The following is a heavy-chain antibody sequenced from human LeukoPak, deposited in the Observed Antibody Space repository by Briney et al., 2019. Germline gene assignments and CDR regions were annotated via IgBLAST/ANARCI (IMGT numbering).Heavy chain of an antibody. D-gene: IGHD2-2*01. CDR3: ARDRCSSTSCFNDY. V-gene: IGHV3-48*04. CDR1: GFTFSSYS. J-gene: IGHJ4*02. CDR2: ISSSSSTI. Sequence: GGSLRLSCAASGFTFSSYSMNWVRQAPGKGLEWVSYISSSSSTIYYADSVKGRFTISRDNAKNSLYLQMNSLRAEDTAVYYCARDRCSSTSCFNDYWGQGTLVTVSS.